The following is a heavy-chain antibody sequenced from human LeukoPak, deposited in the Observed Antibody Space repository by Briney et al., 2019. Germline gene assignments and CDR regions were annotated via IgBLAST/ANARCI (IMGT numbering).Heavy chain of an antibody. J-gene: IGHJ3*02. CDR2: IYYSGST. CDR1: GGSISSGDYY. V-gene: IGHV4-30-4*08. Sequence: PSETLSLTCTVSGGSISSGDYYWSWIRQPPGKGLEWIGYIYYSGSTYYNPSLKSRVTISVDTSKNQFSLKLSSVTAADTAVYYCARAGSGFDAFDIWGQGTMVTVSS. D-gene: IGHD3-10*01. CDR3: ARAGSGFDAFDI.